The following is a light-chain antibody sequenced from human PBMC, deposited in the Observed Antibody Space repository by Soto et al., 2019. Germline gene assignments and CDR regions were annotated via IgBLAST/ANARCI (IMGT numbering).Light chain of an antibody. V-gene: IGKV3-11*01. Sequence: DIVLTQSPGTLSLSPGDSATLSCRASQSVSNYVAWYQQRPGQAPRLLIYDASNRATGIPARFSGSGSGTDFTLTISSLEPEDFAVYYCQQRSHGLTFGGGTKVDIK. CDR2: DAS. J-gene: IGKJ4*01. CDR1: QSVSNY. CDR3: QQRSHGLT.